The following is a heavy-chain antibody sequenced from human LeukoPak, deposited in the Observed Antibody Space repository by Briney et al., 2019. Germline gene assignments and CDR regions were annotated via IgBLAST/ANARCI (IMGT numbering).Heavy chain of an antibody. D-gene: IGHD1-26*01. CDR3: AREWEELFDY. V-gene: IGHV4-59*01. CDR2: IYYSGST. J-gene: IGHJ4*02. Sequence: SETLSLTCTVSGGSISSYYWSWIRQPPGKGLEWIGYIYYSGSTNYNPSLKSRVTISGDTSKNQFSLKLSSVTAADTAVYYCAREWEELFDYWGQGTLVTVSS. CDR1: GGSISSYY.